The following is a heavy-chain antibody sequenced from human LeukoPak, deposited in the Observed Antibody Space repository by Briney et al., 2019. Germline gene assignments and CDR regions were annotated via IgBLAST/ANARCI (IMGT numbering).Heavy chain of an antibody. D-gene: IGHD4-23*01. CDR1: GFTFSSYA. Sequence: TGGSLRLSCAASGFTFSSYAMSWVRQAPGKGLEWVSAISGSGGSTYYADSVKGRFTISRDNSKNTLYLQMNSLRAEDTAVYYCAKDLFLATVVTFGASDIWGQGTMVTVSS. CDR2: ISGSGGST. J-gene: IGHJ3*02. V-gene: IGHV3-23*01. CDR3: AKDLFLATVVTFGASDI.